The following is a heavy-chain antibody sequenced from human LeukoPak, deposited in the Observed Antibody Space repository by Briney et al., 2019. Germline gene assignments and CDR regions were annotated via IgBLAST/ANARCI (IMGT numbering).Heavy chain of an antibody. D-gene: IGHD4-11*01. CDR1: GFTFSSYG. J-gene: IGHJ4*02. CDR2: IKSKTDGGTT. Sequence: GGSLRLSCAASGFTFSSYGMSWVRQAPGKGLEWVGRIKSKTDGGTTDYAAPVKGRVTISRDDSKNTLYLQMNSLKTEDTAVYYCTTDLTTDFDFWGQGTLVTVSS. V-gene: IGHV3-15*01. CDR3: TTDLTTDFDF.